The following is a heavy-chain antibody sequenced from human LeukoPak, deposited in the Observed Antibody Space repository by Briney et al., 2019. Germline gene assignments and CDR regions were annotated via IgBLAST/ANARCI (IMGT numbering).Heavy chain of an antibody. V-gene: IGHV3-21*01. D-gene: IGHD3-10*01. J-gene: IGHJ6*02. CDR3: ARGRHGFGELGYGMDV. CDR2: ISSSSSYI. CDR1: GFTFSSYS. Sequence: GGSLRLSCAASGFTFSSYSMNWVRQARGKGLEWVSSISSSSSYIYYADSVKGRFTISRDNAKNSLYLQMNSLRAEDTAVFYCARGRHGFGELGYGMDVWGQGTTVSVSS.